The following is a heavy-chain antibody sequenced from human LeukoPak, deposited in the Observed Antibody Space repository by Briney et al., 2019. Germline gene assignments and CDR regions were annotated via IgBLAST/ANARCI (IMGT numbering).Heavy chain of an antibody. J-gene: IGHJ4*02. Sequence: SETLSLTCTVSGGSISSSSYYWGWIRQPPGKGLEWIGSIYYSGSTYYDPSLKSRVTISVDTSKNQFSLKLSSVTAADTAVYYCASGDLEFDYWGQGTLVTVSS. CDR1: GGSISSSSYY. CDR3: ASGDLEFDY. CDR2: IYYSGST. V-gene: IGHV4-39*01. D-gene: IGHD2-21*02.